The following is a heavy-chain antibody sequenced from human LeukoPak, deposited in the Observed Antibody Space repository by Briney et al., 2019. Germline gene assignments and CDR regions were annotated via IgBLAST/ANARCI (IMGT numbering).Heavy chain of an antibody. CDR2: IYYTGST. V-gene: IGHV4-28*01. J-gene: IGHJ4*02. Sequence: SETLSLTCAVSGYSISRSEWWGWIRQPPGKGLEWIGYIYYTGSTYYNPSLKSRVTISVDTSKNQFSLKLSSVTAADTAVYYCATIYNYDFFYWGQGTLVTVSS. CDR3: ATIYNYDFFY. D-gene: IGHD3-3*01. CDR1: GYSISRSEW.